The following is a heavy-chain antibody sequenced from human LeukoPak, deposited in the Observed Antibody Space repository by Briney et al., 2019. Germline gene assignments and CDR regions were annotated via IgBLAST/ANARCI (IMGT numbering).Heavy chain of an antibody. CDR1: GGSISSGSYY. Sequence: SETLSLTCTVSGGSISSGSYYWSWIRQPAGKGLEWIGRIYTSGSTNYNPSLKSRATISVDTSKNQFSLKLSSVTAADTAVYYCARDPSGSSYDYWGQGTLVTVSS. D-gene: IGHD1-26*01. V-gene: IGHV4-61*02. CDR3: ARDPSGSSYDY. CDR2: IYTSGST. J-gene: IGHJ4*02.